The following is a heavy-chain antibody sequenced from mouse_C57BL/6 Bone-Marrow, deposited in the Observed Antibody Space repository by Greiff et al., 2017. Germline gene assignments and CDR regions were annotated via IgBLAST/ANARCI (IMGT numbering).Heavy chain of an antibody. CDR1: GYSFTDYN. Sequence: VQLKQSGPELVKPGASVKISCKASGYSFTDYNMNWVKQSNGKSLEWIGVINPNYGTTSYNQKFKGKATLTVDKSSSTAYMQLNSLTSEDSAGYYCARSKFVYYGSSGYGYFDVWGTGTTVTVSS. J-gene: IGHJ1*03. V-gene: IGHV1-39*01. CDR3: ARSKFVYYGSSGYGYFDV. D-gene: IGHD1-1*01. CDR2: INPNYGTT.